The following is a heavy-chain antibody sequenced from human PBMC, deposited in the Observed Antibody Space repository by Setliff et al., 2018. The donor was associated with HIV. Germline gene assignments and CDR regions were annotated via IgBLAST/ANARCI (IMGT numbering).Heavy chain of an antibody. J-gene: IGHJ4*02. CDR3: ARLSTTSRDFDS. V-gene: IGHV4-38-2*01. Sequence: PSETLSLTCSVSGYSISTAYYWSWIRQPPGKGLEWIGEINHSGSTNYNPSLKSRVTISVDTSKNQFSLQLSSVTAADTAVYYCARLSTTSRDFDSWGQGTLVTVSS. D-gene: IGHD3-10*01. CDR1: GYSISTAYY. CDR2: INHSGST.